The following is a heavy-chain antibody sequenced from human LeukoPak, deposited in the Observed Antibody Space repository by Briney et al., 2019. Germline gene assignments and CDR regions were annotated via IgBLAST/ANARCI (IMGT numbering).Heavy chain of an antibody. Sequence: SETLSLTCTVSGGSISSYYWSWIRQPAGKGLEWIGRVYTSGSTSYNPSLHYNPSLRSRVTMSVDTSKNQFPLKLSSVTAADTAVYYCARNLLHSGGEDAFDIWGQGTMVTVSS. CDR1: GGSISSYY. CDR3: ARNLLHSGGEDAFDI. CDR2: VYTSGST. V-gene: IGHV4-4*07. J-gene: IGHJ3*02. D-gene: IGHD3-16*01.